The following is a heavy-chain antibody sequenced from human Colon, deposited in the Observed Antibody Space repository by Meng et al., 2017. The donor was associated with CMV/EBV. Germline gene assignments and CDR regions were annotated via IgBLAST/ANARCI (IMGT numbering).Heavy chain of an antibody. J-gene: IGHJ4*02. Sequence: GGSLRLSCAASGFTLNSYGFHWVRQAPGQGLEWVTFISYDASNKYYADSVKGRFTISRDNSENTLFLQMNSLRVEDTAIYYCARDFQVGDWDDPYYFDSWGQGTLVTVSS. CDR1: GFTLNSYG. V-gene: IGHV3-30*04. D-gene: IGHD2-21*01. CDR3: ARDFQVGDWDDPYYFDS. CDR2: ISYDASNK.